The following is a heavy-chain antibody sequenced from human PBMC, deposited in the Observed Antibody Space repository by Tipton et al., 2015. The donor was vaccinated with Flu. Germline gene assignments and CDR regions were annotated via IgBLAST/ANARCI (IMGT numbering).Heavy chain of an antibody. CDR2: IYYSGST. V-gene: IGHV4-59*01. D-gene: IGHD2-2*01. CDR1: GGSISSYY. Sequence: LRLSCTVSGGSISSYYWSWIRQPPGKGLEWIGYIYYSGSTNYNPSLKSRVTISVDTSKNQFSLKLSSVTAADTAVYYCARVPPHCSSTSCFGGWPYAFDIWGQGTMVTVSS. CDR3: ARVPPHCSSTSCFGGWPYAFDI. J-gene: IGHJ3*02.